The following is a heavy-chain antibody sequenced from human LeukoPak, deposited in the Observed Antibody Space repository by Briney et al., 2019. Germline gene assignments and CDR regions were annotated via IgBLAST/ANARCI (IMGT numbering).Heavy chain of an antibody. CDR3: ARTPYCGGDCYVDY. CDR2: IDWDDDK. Sequence: EPGPTLVNPTQTLTLTCTFSGFSLSTSGMRVSWIRQPPGKALEWLARIDWDDDKFYSTSLKTRLTISKDTSKNQVVLTMTNMDPVDTATYYCARTPYCGGDCYVDYWGQGTLVTVSS. V-gene: IGHV2-70*04. D-gene: IGHD2-21*02. CDR1: GFSLSTSGMR. J-gene: IGHJ4*02.